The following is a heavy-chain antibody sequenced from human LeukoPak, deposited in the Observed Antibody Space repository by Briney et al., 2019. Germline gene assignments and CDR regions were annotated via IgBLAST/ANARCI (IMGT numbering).Heavy chain of an antibody. V-gene: IGHV4-61*02. Sequence: SQTLSLTCTVSGGSISSGSYYWSWIRQPAGKGLEWIGRIYTSGSTNYNPSLKSRVTISVDTSKNQFSLKLSSVTAADTAVYYCARRSSSSWAFDYWGQGTLVTVSS. CDR2: IYTSGST. J-gene: IGHJ4*02. D-gene: IGHD6-13*01. CDR3: ARRSSSSWAFDY. CDR1: GGSISSGSYY.